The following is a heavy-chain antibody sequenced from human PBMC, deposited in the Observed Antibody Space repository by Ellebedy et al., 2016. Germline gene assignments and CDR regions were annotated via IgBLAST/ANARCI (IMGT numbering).Heavy chain of an antibody. CDR1: GFTFSSYG. V-gene: IGHV3-30*03. D-gene: IGHD4-17*01. CDR3: ARDHETYDYFDY. CDR2: ISYDGSNK. Sequence: GGSLRLSCAASGFTFSSYGMHWVRQAPGKGLEWVAVISYDGSNKYYADSVKGRFTISRDNSKNTLYLQMNSLRAEDTAVYYCARDHETYDYFDYWGQGTLVTVSS. J-gene: IGHJ4*02.